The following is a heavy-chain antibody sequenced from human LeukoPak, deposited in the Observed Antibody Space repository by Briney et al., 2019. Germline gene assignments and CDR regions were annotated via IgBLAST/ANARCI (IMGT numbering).Heavy chain of an antibody. V-gene: IGHV1-24*01. J-gene: IGHJ4*02. CDR2: FDPEDGET. Sequence: GASVKVSCKVSGYTLTELSMHWVRQAPGKGLEWMGGFDPEDGETIYAQKFQGRVTMTENTSTDTAYMELSSLRSDDTAAYYCAILLEDYAFSTGSAKDYWGQGTPVTVSS. CDR3: AILLEDYAFSTGSAKDY. D-gene: IGHD3-3*01. CDR1: GYTLTELS.